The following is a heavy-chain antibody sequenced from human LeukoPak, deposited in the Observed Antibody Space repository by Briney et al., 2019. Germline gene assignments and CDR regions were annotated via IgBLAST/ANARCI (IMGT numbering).Heavy chain of an antibody. CDR2: ISGGTT. D-gene: IGHD3-10*01. CDR3: AKSVYHSGNY. CDR1: GLTLSTYG. V-gene: IGHV3-23*01. J-gene: IGHJ4*02. Sequence: GGSLRLSCAPSGLTLSTYGMSWVRHAPGKGLEWVSSISGGTTYYADSVKGRFTISRDNSKNTVSVQMNSLRAEDTAVYYCAKSVYHSGNYWGQGTLVTVSS.